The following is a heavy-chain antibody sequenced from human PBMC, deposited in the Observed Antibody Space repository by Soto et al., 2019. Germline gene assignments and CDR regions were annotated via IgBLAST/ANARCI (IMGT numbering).Heavy chain of an antibody. V-gene: IGHV3-30*19. D-gene: IGHD3-16*01. CDR1: GFTFRSYV. J-gene: IGHJ4*02. CDR3: ARWGTTGGLDV. Sequence: QVQLVESGGGVVQPGTSLRLSCVGSGFTFRSYVIHWVRQAPGKGLEWVALTSHDGTNNYYGDSVKGRFTISRDNSKNTVDLQMDSLRLEDTSLYYCARWGTTGGLDVWGPGTLVSVSS. CDR2: TSHDGTNN.